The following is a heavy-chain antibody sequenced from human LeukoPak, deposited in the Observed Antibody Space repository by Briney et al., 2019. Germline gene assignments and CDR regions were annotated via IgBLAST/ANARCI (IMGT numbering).Heavy chain of an antibody. CDR3: ATSVRISTAIVGYGRDLDV. CDR2: FSGDVGGT. V-gene: IGHV3-23*01. D-gene: IGHD1-26*01. CDR1: GFTFSSYA. Sequence: GGSLRLSCAASGFTFSSYAMNWVRQAPGGGLEWVSGFSGDVGGTYYADSVKGRFTISRDNSKNTLYLQMNSLRAEDTAVYYCATSVRISTAIVGYGRDLDVWGQGTTVTVSS. J-gene: IGHJ6*02.